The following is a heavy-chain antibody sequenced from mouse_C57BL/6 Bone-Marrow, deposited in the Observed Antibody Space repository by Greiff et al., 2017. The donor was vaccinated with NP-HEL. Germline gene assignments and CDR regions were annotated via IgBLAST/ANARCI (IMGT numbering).Heavy chain of an antibody. V-gene: IGHV1-81*01. D-gene: IGHD1-1*01. CDR2: IYPRSGNT. Sequence: VHLVESGAELARPGASVKLSCKASGYTFTSYGISWVKQRTGQGLEWIGEIYPRSGNTYYNEKFKGKATLTADKSSSTAYMELRSLTSEDSAVYFCARRYGSSYFDDYWGQGTTLTVSS. J-gene: IGHJ2*01. CDR1: GYTFTSYG. CDR3: ARRYGSSYFDDY.